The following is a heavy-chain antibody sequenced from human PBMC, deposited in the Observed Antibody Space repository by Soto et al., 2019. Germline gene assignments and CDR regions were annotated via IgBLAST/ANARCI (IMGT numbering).Heavy chain of an antibody. Sequence: GASVKVSCKASGYTFTTYYIHWVRQAPGQGLEWMGMIKPSGGSTSTAQKFQGRVTMTRDTATTTVYMEVSSLRSEDTAVYYCARGSRELRNWLDPWGQGTLVTVS. CDR2: IKPSGGST. J-gene: IGHJ5*02. CDR1: GYTFTTYY. CDR3: ARGSRELRNWLDP. V-gene: IGHV1-46*01. D-gene: IGHD1-26*01.